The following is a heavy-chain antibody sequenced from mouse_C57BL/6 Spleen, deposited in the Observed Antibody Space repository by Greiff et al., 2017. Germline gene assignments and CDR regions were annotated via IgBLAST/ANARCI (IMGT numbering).Heavy chain of an antibody. D-gene: IGHD1-1*01. V-gene: IGHV6-6*01. CDR1: GFTFSDAW. CDR2: IRNKANNHAT. CDR3: TRPHGSFWYFDV. J-gene: IGHJ1*03. Sequence: EVQGVESGGGLVQPGGSMKLSCAASGFTFSDAWMDWVRQSPEKGLEWVAEIRNKANNHATYYAESVKGRFTISRDDSKSSVYLQMNSLRAEDTGIYYCTRPHGSFWYFDVWGTGTTVTVSS.